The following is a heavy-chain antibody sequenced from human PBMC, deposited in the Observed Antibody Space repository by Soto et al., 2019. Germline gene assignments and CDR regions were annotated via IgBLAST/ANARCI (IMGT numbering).Heavy chain of an antibody. Sequence: HPGGSLRFSCAASGFTFSSYAMSWVRQAPGKGLEWVSAISGSGGSTYYADSVKGRFTISRDNSKNTLYLQMNSLRAEDTAVYYCAKVGSSVGWSSWYSYFDYWGHGTLVTVSS. D-gene: IGHD6-13*01. CDR1: GFTFSSYA. CDR2: ISGSGGST. J-gene: IGHJ4*01. CDR3: AKVGSSVGWSSWYSYFDY. V-gene: IGHV3-23*01.